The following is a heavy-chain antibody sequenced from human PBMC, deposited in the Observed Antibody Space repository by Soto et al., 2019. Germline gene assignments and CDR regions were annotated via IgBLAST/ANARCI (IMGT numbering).Heavy chain of an antibody. V-gene: IGHV3-23*01. Sequence: VGSLRLSCAASGFTFSSYAMSWVRQAPGKGLEWVSAISGSGGSTYYADSVKGRFTISRDNSKNTLYLQMNSLRAEDTAVYYCAKLSLRDYYDSSGYLDYWGQGTLVTV. J-gene: IGHJ4*02. CDR3: AKLSLRDYYDSSGYLDY. CDR2: ISGSGGST. CDR1: GFTFSSYA. D-gene: IGHD3-22*01.